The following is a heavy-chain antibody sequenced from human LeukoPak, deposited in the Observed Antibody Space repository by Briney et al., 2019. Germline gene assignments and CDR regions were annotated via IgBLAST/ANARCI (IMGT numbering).Heavy chain of an antibody. CDR3: AKDCYSGSAGYFDY. D-gene: IGHD6-13*01. V-gene: IGHV3-53*01. CDR1: GFTVSSNY. J-gene: IGHJ4*02. CDR2: IYSGGST. Sequence: PGGSLRLSCAASGFTVSSNYMSWVRQAPGKGLEWVSVIYSGGSTYYADSVKGRFTISRDNSKNTLYLQMNSLRAEDTAVYYCAKDCYSGSAGYFDYWGQGTLVTVSS.